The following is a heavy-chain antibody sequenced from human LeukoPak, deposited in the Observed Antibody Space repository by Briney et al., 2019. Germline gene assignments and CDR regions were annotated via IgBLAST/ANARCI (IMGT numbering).Heavy chain of an antibody. CDR3: ARVLPTVTTSDY. J-gene: IGHJ4*02. V-gene: IGHV1-46*01. Sequence: GASVKVSCKASGYTFTSYYMHWVRQAPGQGLEWMGIINPSGGSTSYAQKFQGRVTMTRDTSTSTVYMELSSLRSEDTAVYYCARVLPTVTTSDYWGQGTLVTISS. D-gene: IGHD4-17*01. CDR1: GYTFTSYY. CDR2: INPSGGST.